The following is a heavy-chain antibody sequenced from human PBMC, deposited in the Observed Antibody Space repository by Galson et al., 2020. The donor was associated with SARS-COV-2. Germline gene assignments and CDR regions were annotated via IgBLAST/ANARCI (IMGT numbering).Heavy chain of an antibody. D-gene: IGHD1-26*01. CDR1: GFIFKSYT. Sequence: GESPKISCDVPGFIFKSYTMTWVRAAPGKGPEWVSSISSNREYIYYVHSLKRRFTISRDNAKNSLYLQMNSLRAEDTAVYYCAREASWAMFGMDVGGQGTMVTVSS. V-gene: IGHV3-21*06. CDR3: AREASWAMFGMDV. CDR2: ISSNREYI. J-gene: IGHJ6*02.